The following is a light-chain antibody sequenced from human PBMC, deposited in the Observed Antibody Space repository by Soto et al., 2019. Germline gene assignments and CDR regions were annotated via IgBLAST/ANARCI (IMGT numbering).Light chain of an antibody. CDR3: SSYTSSSTLLYV. J-gene: IGLJ1*01. Sequence: QSALTQPASVSGSPGQSITISCTGTSSDGGGYNYVSWYQQHPGKAPKLMIYDVSNRPSGVSNRCSGSKSGNTASLTISGLQAEDEADYYCSSYTSSSTLLYVFGTGTKLTVL. V-gene: IGLV2-14*01. CDR1: SSDGGGYNY. CDR2: DVS.